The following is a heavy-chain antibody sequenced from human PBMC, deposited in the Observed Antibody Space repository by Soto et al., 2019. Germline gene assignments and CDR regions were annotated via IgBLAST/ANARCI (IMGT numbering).Heavy chain of an antibody. V-gene: IGHV3-23*01. CDR1: GFTFSSYS. Sequence: HPGVSLRLSCAASGFTFSSYSMSWVRQAPGKGLEWVSGFRTSGDGGTTYYADSVKGRFTISRDNSKNMLFLQMNSLRAEDTAIYYCAKKVNSGPGSQYFDYWGQGTLVTVSS. CDR2: FRTSGDGGTT. CDR3: AKKVNSGPGSQYFDY. J-gene: IGHJ4*02. D-gene: IGHD3-10*01.